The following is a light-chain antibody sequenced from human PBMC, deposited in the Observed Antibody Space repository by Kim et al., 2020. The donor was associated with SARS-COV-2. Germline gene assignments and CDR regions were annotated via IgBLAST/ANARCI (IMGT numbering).Light chain of an antibody. Sequence: EIVLTQSPATLSLSPGERATLSCRASQSVSSYLAWYQQKPGQAPRLLIYDASNRATGIPARFSGSGSGTDFTLTISSLEPEDFAVYYCQQGSNWPITFGQGTRLEIK. V-gene: IGKV3-11*01. CDR2: DAS. J-gene: IGKJ5*01. CDR3: QQGSNWPIT. CDR1: QSVSSY.